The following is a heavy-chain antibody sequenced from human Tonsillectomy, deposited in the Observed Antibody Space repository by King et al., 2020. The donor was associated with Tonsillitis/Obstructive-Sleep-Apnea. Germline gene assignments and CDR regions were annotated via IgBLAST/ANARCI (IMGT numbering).Heavy chain of an antibody. V-gene: IGHV2-70*11. J-gene: IGHJ4*02. CDR2: IDWDDDK. CDR3: ARGAESGSSVQLDY. Sequence: TLKESGPALVKPTQTLTLTCTFSGFSLITSGMSVSWIRQPPGKALEWLARIDWDDDKYYRTSLKTRLTISKDTSKNQVVLTMTNMDPVDTATYYCARGAESGSSVQLDYWGQGTLVTVSS. D-gene: IGHD1-26*01. CDR1: GFSLITSGMS.